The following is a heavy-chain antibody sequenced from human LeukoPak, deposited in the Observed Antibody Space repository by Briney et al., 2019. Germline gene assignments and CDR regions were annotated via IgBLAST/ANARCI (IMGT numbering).Heavy chain of an antibody. CDR1: GFTFSSYE. Sequence: GGSLRLSCAASGFTFSSYEMNWVRQAPGKGLEWVSVIYSGGSTYYADSVKGRFTISRDNSKNTLYLQMNSLRAEDTAVYYCASNLYYYYGMDVWGQGTTVTVSS. D-gene: IGHD1-14*01. CDR3: ASNLYYYYGMDV. J-gene: IGHJ6*02. V-gene: IGHV3-53*01. CDR2: IYSGGST.